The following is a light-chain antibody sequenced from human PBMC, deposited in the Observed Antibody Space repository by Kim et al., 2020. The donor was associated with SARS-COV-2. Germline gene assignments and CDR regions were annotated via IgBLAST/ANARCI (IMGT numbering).Light chain of an antibody. Sequence: SSELTQDPTVSVALGQTVRITCQGDSLRSYYASWYQQKPGQAPVLVIFSKNNRPSGIPDRFSCSSSVNTASLTITGPQVEDEPDYYCNSRYSRGNPYV. CDR2: SKN. CDR3: NSRYSRGNPYV. V-gene: IGLV3-19*01. CDR1: SLRSYY. J-gene: IGLJ1*01.